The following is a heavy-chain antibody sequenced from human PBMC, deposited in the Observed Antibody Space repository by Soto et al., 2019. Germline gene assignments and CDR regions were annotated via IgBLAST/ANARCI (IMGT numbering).Heavy chain of an antibody. Sequence: SGGSLRLSCAASGFTFDDYAMHWVRQAPGKGLEWVSGISWNSGSIGYADSVKGRFTISRDNAKNSLYLQMNSLRAEDTALYYCAKDRVPAADPYSSSRGYYGMDVWGQGTTVTVSS. V-gene: IGHV3-9*01. CDR1: GFTFDDYA. D-gene: IGHD6-6*01. CDR2: ISWNSGSI. CDR3: AKDRVPAADPYSSSRGYYGMDV. J-gene: IGHJ6*02.